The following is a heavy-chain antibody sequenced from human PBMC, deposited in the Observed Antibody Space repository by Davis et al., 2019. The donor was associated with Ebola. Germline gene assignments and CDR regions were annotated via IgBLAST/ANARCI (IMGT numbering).Heavy chain of an antibody. V-gene: IGHV3-23*01. CDR2: ISGDGGTT. Sequence: PAGSLRLSCAASGFSFSSYAMSWVRQAPGKGLEWVSAISGDGGTTVYPDSVKGRFTISRDNSKNTLYLQMNSLRAEDTAVYYCAKMSTGYSYGPTDYWGQGTLVTVSS. CDR1: GFSFSSYA. CDR3: AKMSTGYSYGPTDY. J-gene: IGHJ4*02. D-gene: IGHD5-18*01.